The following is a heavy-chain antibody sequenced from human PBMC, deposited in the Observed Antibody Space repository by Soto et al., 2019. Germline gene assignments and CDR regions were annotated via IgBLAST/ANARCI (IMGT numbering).Heavy chain of an antibody. CDR1: GFTFSSYA. J-gene: IGHJ3*02. CDR3: AKDSLDYCGTGSHNAFDI. Sequence: PGGSLRLSCAASGFTFSSYAMSWVRQAPGKGLEWVSAISGSGGSTYYADSVKGRFTISRDNSKNTLYLQMNNLRAEDTAVYYCAKDSLDYCGTGSHNAFDIWGRGTMVTVSS. V-gene: IGHV3-23*01. D-gene: IGHD3-10*01. CDR2: ISGSGGST.